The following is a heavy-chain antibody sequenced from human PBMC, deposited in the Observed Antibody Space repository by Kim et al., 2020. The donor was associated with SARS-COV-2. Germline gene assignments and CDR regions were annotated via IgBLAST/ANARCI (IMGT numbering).Heavy chain of an antibody. D-gene: IGHD3-10*01. V-gene: IGHV3-11*04. Sequence: YYADSGKGRFTISRDNVKNLLFLEMNSQRDEDTAMYYCARDDGSHAFDIWGQGTMVTVSS. J-gene: IGHJ3*02. CDR3: ARDDGSHAFDI.